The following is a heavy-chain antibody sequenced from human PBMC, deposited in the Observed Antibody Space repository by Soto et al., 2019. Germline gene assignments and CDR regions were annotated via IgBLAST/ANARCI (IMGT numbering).Heavy chain of an antibody. D-gene: IGHD2-15*01. CDR2: VDPTDSYS. V-gene: IGHV5-10-1*01. J-gene: IGHJ6*02. CDR1: GYSFTNYW. Sequence: GESLKISCKGSGYSFTNYWITWVRQMPGKGLEWLGRVDPTDSYSNYSPSFQGHVTISADKSISTAYLQWSSLKASDTAMYYCARQRDCSGGSCYYYYGMDVWGQGTTVTVSS. CDR3: ARQRDCSGGSCYYYYGMDV.